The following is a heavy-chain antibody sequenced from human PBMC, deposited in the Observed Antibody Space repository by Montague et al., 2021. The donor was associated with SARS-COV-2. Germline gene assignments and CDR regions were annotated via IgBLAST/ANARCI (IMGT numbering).Heavy chain of an antibody. V-gene: IGHV4-61*02. D-gene: IGHD3-10*01. CDR2: VYISGGT. Sequence: TLSLTCSVFGDSINNVNYFWSWIRQPAGKGLEWIGRVYISGGTDYNPSLKSRVTMLLDKSANELTLRVTSVTAADTAVYYCARVSGYGSGGSSIWFDSWGQGLVVTVSS. J-gene: IGHJ5*01. CDR1: GDSINNVNYF. CDR3: ARVSGYGSGGSSIWFDS.